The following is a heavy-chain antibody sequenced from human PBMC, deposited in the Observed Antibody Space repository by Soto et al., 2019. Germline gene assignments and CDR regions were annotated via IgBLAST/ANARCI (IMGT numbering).Heavy chain of an antibody. J-gene: IGHJ3*01. CDR2: IYYSGST. D-gene: IGHD3-10*01. CDR1: GGSISNYY. V-gene: IGHV4-59*01. CDR3: ARVWGGAFDF. Sequence: PSETLSLTCIVSGGSISNYYWSWIRQPPGKGLEWIGYIYYSGSTNYNPSLTSRVTISVDTSKNQFSLKLSSVTAADTAVYYCARVWGGAFDFWGQGTTVTVSS.